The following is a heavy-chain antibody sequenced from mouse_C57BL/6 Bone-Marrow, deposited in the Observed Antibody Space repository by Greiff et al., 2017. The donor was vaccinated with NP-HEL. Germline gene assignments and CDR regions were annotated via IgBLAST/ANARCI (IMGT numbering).Heavy chain of an antibody. CDR3: ARRRYGNYEDY. Sequence: VQLQQPGAELVKPGASVKLSCKASGYTFTSYWMHWVKQRPGQGLEWIGMIHPNSGSTNYNEKFKSKATLTEDKSSSTAYMQLSSLTSEDSAVYYCARRRYGNYEDYWGQGTTLTVSS. CDR1: GYTFTSYW. V-gene: IGHV1-64*01. CDR2: IHPNSGST. D-gene: IGHD2-1*01. J-gene: IGHJ2*01.